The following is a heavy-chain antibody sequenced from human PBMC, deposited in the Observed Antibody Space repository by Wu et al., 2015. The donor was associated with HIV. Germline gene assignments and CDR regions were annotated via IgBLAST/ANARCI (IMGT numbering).Heavy chain of an antibody. CDR2: IIPIFGTA. D-gene: IGHD2-2*01. Sequence: QVQLVQSGAEVKKPGSSVKVSCKASGGTFSSYAISWVRQAPGQGLEWMGRIIPIFGTANYAQRFQGRVTITTDESTSTAYMELSSLRSEDTAVYYCASGYCSSTSCYRFWFDPWGQGTLVTVSS. CDR3: ASGYCSSTSCYRFWFDP. J-gene: IGHJ5*02. CDR1: GGTFSSYA. V-gene: IGHV1-69*05.